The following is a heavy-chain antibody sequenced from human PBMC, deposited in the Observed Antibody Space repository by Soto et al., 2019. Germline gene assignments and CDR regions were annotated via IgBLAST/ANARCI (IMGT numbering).Heavy chain of an antibody. V-gene: IGHV1-3*01. Sequence: SVKVSCKASRYTLSSYAMHWVRQAPGQRLEWMGWINAGYGNTKSSQKFQDRVTISRDTSASTAYMELTSLRSEDTAVYYCARDTGDGTFDFWGQGTLVTVSS. CDR3: ARDTGDGTFDF. CDR1: RYTLSSYA. D-gene: IGHD7-27*01. CDR2: INAGYGNT. J-gene: IGHJ4*02.